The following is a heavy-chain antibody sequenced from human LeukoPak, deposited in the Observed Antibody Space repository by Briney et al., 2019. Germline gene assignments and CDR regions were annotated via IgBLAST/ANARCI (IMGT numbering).Heavy chain of an antibody. Sequence: GGSLRLSCAASGFTFSDYTMNWVRLAPGRGLEWVSSISGSSNYIYYADSVKGRFTISRGNAKNSLYLQMNSLRAEDTAVYYCVREWGEPGPFDYWGQGTLVTVSS. CDR3: VREWGEPGPFDY. V-gene: IGHV3-21*01. J-gene: IGHJ4*02. CDR1: GFTFSDYT. CDR2: ISGSSNYI. D-gene: IGHD3-16*01.